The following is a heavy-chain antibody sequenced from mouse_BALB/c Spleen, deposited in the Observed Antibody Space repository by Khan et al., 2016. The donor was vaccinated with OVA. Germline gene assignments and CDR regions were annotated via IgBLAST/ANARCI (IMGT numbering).Heavy chain of an antibody. J-gene: IGHJ1*01. Sequence: QIQLVQSGPELKKPGETVKISCKASGYTFTNYGMNWVKQAPGKGLKWMGWINTYTGEPTYADDFKGRFAFSLETSANTAYLLINNLNTEDTATYFCAMSASYWFFDVWGAGTTVTVSS. CDR1: GYTFTNYG. D-gene: IGHD6-1*01. CDR3: AMSASYWFFDV. V-gene: IGHV9-3-1*01. CDR2: INTYTGEP.